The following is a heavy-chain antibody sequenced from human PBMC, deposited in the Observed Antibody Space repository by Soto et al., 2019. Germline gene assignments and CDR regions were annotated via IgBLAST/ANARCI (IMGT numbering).Heavy chain of an antibody. Sequence: ASVKVSCKASGYTFTSYAMHWVRQAPGQRLEWMGWINAGNGNTKYSQKFQGRVTITRDTSASTAYMELSSLRSEDTAVYYCARGYSGYDLGNWFDPWGQGTLVTVSS. D-gene: IGHD5-12*01. V-gene: IGHV1-3*01. CDR1: GYTFTSYA. CDR3: ARGYSGYDLGNWFDP. CDR2: INAGNGNT. J-gene: IGHJ5*02.